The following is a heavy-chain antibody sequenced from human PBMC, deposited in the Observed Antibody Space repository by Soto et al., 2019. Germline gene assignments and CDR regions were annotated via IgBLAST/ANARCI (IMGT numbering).Heavy chain of an antibody. V-gene: IGHV4-30-2*01. J-gene: IGHJ4*02. CDR3: ASLYCSGGSCSDY. D-gene: IGHD2-15*01. CDR2: IYHSGST. CDR1: GGSISSGGYS. Sequence: QLQLQESGSGLVKPSQTLSLTCAVSGGSISSGGYSWSWIRQPPGKGLEWIGYIYHSGSTYYNPSLKSRVTISVDRSKNQFSLKLSSVTAEDTAVYYCASLYCSGGSCSDYWGQGTLVTVSS.